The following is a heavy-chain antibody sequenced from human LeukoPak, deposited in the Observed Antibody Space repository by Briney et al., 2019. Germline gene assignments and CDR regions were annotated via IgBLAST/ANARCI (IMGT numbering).Heavy chain of an antibody. CDR2: VYYSGTT. D-gene: IGHD4-23*01. CDR1: GGSISSSSYY. CDR3: ACIGDYGGNRGHLVS. J-gene: IGHJ4*02. V-gene: IGHV4-61*05. Sequence: ASETLSLTCTVSGGSISSSSYYWGWIRQPPGKGLEHIGNVYYSGTTNFSPSLESRLSLSADASKNLLSLRLRSLTPADTAIYYCACIGDYGGNRGHLVSWGQGVLVTVSS.